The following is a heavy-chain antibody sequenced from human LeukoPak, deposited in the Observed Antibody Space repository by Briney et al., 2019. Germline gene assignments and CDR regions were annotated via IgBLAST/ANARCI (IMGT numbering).Heavy chain of an antibody. J-gene: IGHJ4*02. D-gene: IGHD2-21*02. V-gene: IGHV1-3*01. CDR1: GYTFTSYA. CDR2: INAGNGNT. CDR3: ARDLSTVVVTAHPYFDY. Sequence: GASVKVSCKASGYTFTSYAMHWVRQAPGQRLEWMGWINAGNGNTKYSQKFQGRVTITRDTSASTAYMELSSLRSEDTAVYYCARDLSTVVVTAHPYFDYWGQGTLVTVSS.